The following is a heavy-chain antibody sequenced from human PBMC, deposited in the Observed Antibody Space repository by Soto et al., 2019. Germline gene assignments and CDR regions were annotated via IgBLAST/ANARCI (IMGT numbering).Heavy chain of an antibody. J-gene: IGHJ4*02. V-gene: IGHV3-48*03. D-gene: IGHD1-26*01. CDR2: ISSSGSTI. CDR1: GFTFSSYE. Sequence: GGSLRLSCAASGFTFSSYEMNWVRQAPGKGLEWVSYISSSGSTIYYADSVKGRFTISRDNAKNSLYLQMNSLRAEDTAVYYCARDKKVGATGNFDYWGQGTLVTVSS. CDR3: ARDKKVGATGNFDY.